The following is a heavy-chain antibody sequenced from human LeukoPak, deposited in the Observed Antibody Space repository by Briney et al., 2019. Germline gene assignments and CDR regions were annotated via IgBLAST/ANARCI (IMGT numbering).Heavy chain of an antibody. CDR3: ARAVTGTYYFDY. CDR1: GFTFNNYA. V-gene: IGHV3-23*01. D-gene: IGHD6-19*01. J-gene: IGHJ4*02. CDR2: ISGSASST. Sequence: PGGSLRLSCAASGFTFNNYAMSWVRPAPGKGLEWGSSISGSASSTYYADSVKGRFTISRDNSKNTLYLQMSSLRAEDTAVFYCARAVTGTYYFDYWGQGTLVTVSS.